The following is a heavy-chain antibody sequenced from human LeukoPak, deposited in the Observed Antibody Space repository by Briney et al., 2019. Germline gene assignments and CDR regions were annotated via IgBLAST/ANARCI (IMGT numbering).Heavy chain of an antibody. Sequence: GGSLRLSCAASGFTFSSYWMNWVRQAPGKGLEWVSYITTSGSIIHYADSVKGRFTISRDNAKNSLYLQMNSLRAEDTAVYYCTRTQYSSGWTFDYWGQGTLVTVSS. CDR3: TRTQYSSGWTFDY. J-gene: IGHJ4*02. CDR2: ITTSGSII. V-gene: IGHV3-48*04. CDR1: GFTFSSYW. D-gene: IGHD6-19*01.